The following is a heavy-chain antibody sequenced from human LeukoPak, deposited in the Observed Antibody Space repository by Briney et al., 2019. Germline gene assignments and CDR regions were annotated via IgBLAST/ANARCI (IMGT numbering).Heavy chain of an antibody. Sequence: GGSLRLSCAASGFTVTNTYMSWVRQAPGKGLEWVSIIYSSGFTYHADTVKGRFTISRDNSKNTVYLQMNNLRPEDTAVYFCARDLTIAARPSDFESWGQGTLVTVSS. J-gene: IGHJ4*02. CDR2: IYSSGFT. CDR3: ARDLTIAARPSDFES. CDR1: GFTVTNTY. D-gene: IGHD6-6*01. V-gene: IGHV3-66*01.